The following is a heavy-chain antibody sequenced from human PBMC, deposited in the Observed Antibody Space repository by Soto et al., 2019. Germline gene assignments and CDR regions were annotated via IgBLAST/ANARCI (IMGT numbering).Heavy chain of an antibody. V-gene: IGHV1-3*04. CDR3: ARVGPYYYYGMDV. CDR2: INTGNGDT. J-gene: IGHJ6*02. CDR1: GYTFTSYA. Sequence: ASVKVSCKASGYTFTSYAIHWVRQAPGQRLEWMGWINTGNGDTKYSQKFQGRVTIARDTSASTTYIELSSLTSEDTAVYYCARVGPYYYYGMDVWGQGTTVTVSS.